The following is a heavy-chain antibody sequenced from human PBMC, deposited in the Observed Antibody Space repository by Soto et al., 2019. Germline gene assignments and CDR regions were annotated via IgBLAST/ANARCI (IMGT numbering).Heavy chain of an antibody. CDR2: IYYSGST. V-gene: IGHV4-61*01. CDR1: GGSVSSGSYY. J-gene: IGHJ4*02. D-gene: IGHD3-16*02. CDR3: ARCNYDYVWGSYRYPPYFDY. Sequence: SEALSLTCTVSGGSVSSGSYYWSWIRQPPGKGLEWIGYIYYSGSTNYNPSLKSRVTISVDTSKNQFSLKLSSVTAADTAVYYYARCNYDYVWGSYRYPPYFDYWGQGTLVTVSS.